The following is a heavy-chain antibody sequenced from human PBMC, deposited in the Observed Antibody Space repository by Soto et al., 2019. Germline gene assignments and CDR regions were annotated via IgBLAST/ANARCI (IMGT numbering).Heavy chain of an antibody. D-gene: IGHD2-21*02. J-gene: IGHJ4*02. CDR1: GGTFSSYA. V-gene: IGHV1-69*06. Sequence: SVKVSCKASGGTFSSYAISWVRQAPGQGLEWMGGIIPIFGTANYAQKFQGRVTITADKSTSTAYMELSSLRSEDTAVYYCARSRGYSGYAGSWEYCGGDCYVFDYWGQGTLVTVSS. CDR2: IIPIFGTA. CDR3: ARSRGYSGYAGSWEYCGGDCYVFDY.